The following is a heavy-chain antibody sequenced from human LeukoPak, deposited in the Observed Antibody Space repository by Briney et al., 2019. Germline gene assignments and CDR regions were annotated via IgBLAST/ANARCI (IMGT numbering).Heavy chain of an antibody. Sequence: SVXVSCKASGYTFTSYYMHWVRQAPGQGLEWMGIINPSGGSTSYAQKFQGRVTMTRDTSTSTVYMELSSLRSEDTAVYYCARAEKTLLLRFDYWGQGTLVTVSS. D-gene: IGHD2-15*01. J-gene: IGHJ4*02. CDR3: ARAEKTLLLRFDY. V-gene: IGHV1-46*01. CDR2: INPSGGST. CDR1: GYTFTSYY.